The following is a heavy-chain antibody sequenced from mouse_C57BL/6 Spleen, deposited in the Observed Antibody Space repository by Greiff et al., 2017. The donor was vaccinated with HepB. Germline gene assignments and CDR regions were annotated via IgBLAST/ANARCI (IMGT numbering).Heavy chain of an antibody. V-gene: IGHV1-15*01. J-gene: IGHJ4*01. D-gene: IGHD4-1*01. CDR1: GYTFTDYE. CDR2: IDPETGGT. Sequence: QVQLQQSGAELVRPGASVTLSCKASGYTFTDYEMHWVKQTPVHGLEWIGAIDPETGGTAYNQKFKGKAILTADKSSSTAYMELRSLTSVDSAVYYCTGEAGTHYYAMGYWGQGTSVTVSS. CDR3: TGEAGTHYYAMGY.